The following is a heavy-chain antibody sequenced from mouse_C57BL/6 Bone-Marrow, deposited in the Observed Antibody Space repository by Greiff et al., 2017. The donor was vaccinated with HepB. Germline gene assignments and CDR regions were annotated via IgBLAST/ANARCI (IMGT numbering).Heavy chain of an antibody. J-gene: IGHJ3*01. D-gene: IGHD3-3*01. CDR2: INPGSGGT. Sequence: QVQLQQSGAELVRPGTSVKVSCKASGYAFTNYLIEWVKQRPGQGLEGFGGINPGSGGTNYNETIKGKATLTADKSSSTAYMQLSSLTSEDSAVYFCAREGLPWFAYWGQGTLVTVSA. CDR1: GYAFTNYL. CDR3: AREGLPWFAY. V-gene: IGHV1-54*01.